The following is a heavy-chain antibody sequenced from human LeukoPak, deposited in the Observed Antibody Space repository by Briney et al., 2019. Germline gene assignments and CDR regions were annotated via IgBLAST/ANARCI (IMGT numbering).Heavy chain of an antibody. CDR3: ARFRGVVSSSLLDF. CDR1: GDSISGSGYY. V-gene: IGHV4-39*01. Sequence: SETLSLTCTVSGDSISGSGYYWGWIRQPPGKGLEWIGIIHFSGTTYYNPSLKSRVTISVDTSKNQFSLKVTSVTAADTAVYYCARFRGVVSSSLLDFWGQGTLVTVSS. J-gene: IGHJ4*02. D-gene: IGHD3-10*01. CDR2: IHFSGTT.